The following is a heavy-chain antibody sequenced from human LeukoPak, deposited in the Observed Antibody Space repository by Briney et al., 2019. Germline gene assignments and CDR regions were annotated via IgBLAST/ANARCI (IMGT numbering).Heavy chain of an antibody. CDR2: INSDGSST. J-gene: IGHJ6*03. CDR3: ARDPNDFWSGNYYYYMDV. Sequence: GGSLRLSCAASGFTFSSYWMHWVRQAPGKGLVWVSRINSDGSSTSYADSEKGRFTISRDNAKNTLYLQMNSLRAEDTAVYYCARDPNDFWSGNYYYYMDVWGKGTTVTVSS. D-gene: IGHD3-3*01. CDR1: GFTFSSYW. V-gene: IGHV3-74*01.